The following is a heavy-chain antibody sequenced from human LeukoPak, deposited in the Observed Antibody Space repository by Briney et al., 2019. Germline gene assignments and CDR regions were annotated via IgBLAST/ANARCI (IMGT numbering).Heavy chain of an antibody. D-gene: IGHD6-6*01. CDR1: GGSISSSNW. J-gene: IGHJ3*02. CDR3: ARDLPSTGYSSSSGAFDI. CDR2: IYHSEST. V-gene: IGHV4-4*02. Sequence: SGTLSLTCAVSGGSISSSNWWSWVRQPPGKGLEWIGEIYHSESTNYNPSLKSRVTISLDTSKNQFSLRLTSVTAEDTAVYYCARDLPSTGYSSSSGAFDIWGQGTMVTVSS.